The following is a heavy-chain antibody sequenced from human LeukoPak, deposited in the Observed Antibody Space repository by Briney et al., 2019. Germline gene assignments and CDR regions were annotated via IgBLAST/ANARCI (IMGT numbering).Heavy chain of an antibody. CDR3: AKDMTMIVVVTLFDY. D-gene: IGHD3-22*01. CDR1: GFTVSSNY. CDR2: ISGSGGST. V-gene: IGHV3-23*01. Sequence: GGSLRLSCAASGFTVSSNYMSWVRQAPGKGLEWVSAISGSGGSTYYADSVKGRFTISRDNSKNTLYLQMNSLRAEDTAVYYCAKDMTMIVVVTLFDYWGQGTLVTVSS. J-gene: IGHJ4*02.